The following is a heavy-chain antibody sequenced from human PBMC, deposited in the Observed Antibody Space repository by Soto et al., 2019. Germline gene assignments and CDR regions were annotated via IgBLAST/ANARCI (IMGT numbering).Heavy chain of an antibody. Sequence: QVQLVQSGAEVKKPGASVKVSCKASGYTFSSYDINWVRQATGQGLEWMGWLNPNSGDTGYAQKFQGRVTLTRNTSINTAYRELSSLTSDDTAVYDCATSGGGWYLYWGQGTLVTVSS. J-gene: IGHJ4*02. CDR3: ATSGGGWYLY. CDR2: LNPNSGDT. D-gene: IGHD6-19*01. CDR1: GYTFSSYD. V-gene: IGHV1-8*01.